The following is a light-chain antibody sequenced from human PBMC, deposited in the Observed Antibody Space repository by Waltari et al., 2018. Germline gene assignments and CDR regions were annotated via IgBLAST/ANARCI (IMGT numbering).Light chain of an antibody. CDR1: QSVSSY. Sequence: EIVLTQSPATLSLSPGERATLSCRASQSVSSYLAWYQQKPGQAPRLLISDASNRATGLPARFSGSGSGTDFTLTISSLEPEDCAVYYCHQRGNWPYTFGQGTKMEIK. CDR2: DAS. V-gene: IGKV3-11*01. CDR3: HQRGNWPYT. J-gene: IGKJ2*01.